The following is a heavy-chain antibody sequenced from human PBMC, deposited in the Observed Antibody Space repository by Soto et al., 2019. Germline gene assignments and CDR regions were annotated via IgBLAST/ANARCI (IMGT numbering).Heavy chain of an antibody. CDR1: GGSISSYY. CDR2: IYYSGST. V-gene: IGHV4-59*01. D-gene: IGHD3-16*01. J-gene: IGHJ3*02. CDR3: ARDAGGRGNGAFDI. Sequence: QVQLQESGPGLVKPSETLSLTCTVSGGSISSYYWSWMRQPPGKGLEWIGYIYYSGSTKSNPSLKGRVTISEATSKNQLSLKLSSVTAADTAMYYCARDAGGRGNGAFDIWGQGTMVTVSS.